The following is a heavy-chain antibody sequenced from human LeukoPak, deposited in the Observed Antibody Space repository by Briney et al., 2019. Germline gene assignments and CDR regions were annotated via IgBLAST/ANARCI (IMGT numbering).Heavy chain of an antibody. CDR2: ISWDGGST. Sequence: GRSLRLSCAASGFTFDDYTMHWVRQAPGKGLEWVSLISWDGGSTYYADSVKGRFTISRDNSKNSLYLQMNSLRTEDTALYYCAKASVVVGPLAYYYYGMDVWGQGTTVTVSS. CDR1: GFTFDDYT. J-gene: IGHJ6*02. D-gene: IGHD2-2*01. CDR3: AKASVVVGPLAYYYYGMDV. V-gene: IGHV3-43*01.